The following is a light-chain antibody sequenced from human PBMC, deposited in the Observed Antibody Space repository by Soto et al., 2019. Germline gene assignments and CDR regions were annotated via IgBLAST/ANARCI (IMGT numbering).Light chain of an antibody. J-gene: IGKJ1*01. Sequence: QMTQSPSSLSASVGDRVTITCRASQSIATFLNWYQQRLGKAPKLLIYATSNLKSGVPSRFSGSGSGTDFTLTISSLQPEDSASYYCQQSYAVPQTFGQGTKVEI. CDR1: QSIATF. CDR3: QQSYAVPQT. CDR2: ATS. V-gene: IGKV1-39*01.